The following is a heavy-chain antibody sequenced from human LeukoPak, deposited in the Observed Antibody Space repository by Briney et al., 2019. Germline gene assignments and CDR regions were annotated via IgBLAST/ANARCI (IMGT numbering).Heavy chain of an antibody. J-gene: IGHJ4*02. D-gene: IGHD6-19*01. CDR1: GGSISSSSYY. V-gene: IGHV4-39*07. Sequence: KASETLSLTCTVSGGSISSSSYYWGWIRQPPGKGLEWIGSIYYSGSTYYNPSLKSRVTISVDTSKNQFSLKLSSVTAADTAVYYCARDLACDSSGWSPFDYWGQGTLVTVSS. CDR2: IYYSGST. CDR3: ARDLACDSSGWSPFDY.